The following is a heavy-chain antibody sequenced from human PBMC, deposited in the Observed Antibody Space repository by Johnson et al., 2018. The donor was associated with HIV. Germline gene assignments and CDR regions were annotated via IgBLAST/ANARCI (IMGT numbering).Heavy chain of an antibody. CDR3: AREGEWELLPGAFDI. CDR2: IYSGGST. D-gene: IGHD1-26*01. V-gene: IGHV3-53*01. Sequence: VQLVESGGGLIQPGGSLRLSCAASGFTVSTNYMSWVRQAPGQGLEWVSVIYSGGSTYYADSVKGRFTISRDNSKNTLYLQMNSLRAEDTAVYYCAREGEWELLPGAFDIWGQGTMVTVSS. CDR1: GFTVSTNY. J-gene: IGHJ3*02.